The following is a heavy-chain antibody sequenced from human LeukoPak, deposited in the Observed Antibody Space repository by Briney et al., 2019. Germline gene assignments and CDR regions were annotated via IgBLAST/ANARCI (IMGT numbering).Heavy chain of an antibody. CDR1: HYTFTSYG. D-gene: IGHD1-14*01. CDR3: ARARRDVAEAMD. J-gene: IGHJ4*02. Sequence: ASVKVSCKASHYTFTSYGVSWVRQAPGQGLEWLGWISAYNGNTNYAQKFQGRVTLTTDTSTNTAYMELRSLRSDDTAVYYCARARRDVAEAMDWGQGTLVTVSS. V-gene: IGHV1-18*01. CDR2: ISAYNGNT.